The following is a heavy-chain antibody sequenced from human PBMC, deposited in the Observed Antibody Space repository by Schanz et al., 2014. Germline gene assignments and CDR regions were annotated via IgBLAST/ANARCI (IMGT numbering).Heavy chain of an antibody. CDR3: ARCLRNYDIMTGYNLSFDY. J-gene: IGHJ4*02. Sequence: QVQLVQSGAEVKKPGASVKVSCKASGYTFTSYGISWVRQAPGQGLEWMGWISPYNGNTNYAQKLQGRVTMSVDTSKNQFSLKLAFVTAADTAVYYCARCLRNYDIMTGYNLSFDYWGLGTLVTVSS. V-gene: IGHV1-18*01. CDR2: ISPYNGNT. CDR1: GYTFTSYG. D-gene: IGHD3-9*01.